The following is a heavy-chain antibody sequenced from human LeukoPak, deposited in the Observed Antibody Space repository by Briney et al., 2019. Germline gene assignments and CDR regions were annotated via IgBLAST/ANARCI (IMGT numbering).Heavy chain of an antibody. Sequence: PGGSLRLSCAASGFTFSTYAMTWVRQAPGKGLEWVSGISGSGGITNYADSVKGRFTISRDNSKSTLYLQMNSLRAEDTAVYYCAKSGFAVLWFGELGYWGQGTLVTVSS. V-gene: IGHV3-23*01. D-gene: IGHD3-10*01. CDR2: ISGSGGIT. CDR1: GFTFSTYA. J-gene: IGHJ4*02. CDR3: AKSGFAVLWFGELGY.